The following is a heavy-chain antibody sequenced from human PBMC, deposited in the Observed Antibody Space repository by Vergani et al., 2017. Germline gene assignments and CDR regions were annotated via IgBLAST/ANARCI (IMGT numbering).Heavy chain of an antibody. CDR2: ISYDGSNK. CDR3: ATLGVVPADGGWFDP. J-gene: IGHJ5*02. CDR1: GFTFSSYA. D-gene: IGHD2-2*01. V-gene: IGHV3-30-3*01. Sequence: QVQLVESGGGVVQPGRSLRLSCAASGFTFSSYAMHWVRQAPGKGLEWVAVISYDGSNKYYADSVKGRFTISRDNSKNTLYLQMNSLRAEDTAVYYCATLGVVPADGGWFDPWGQGTLVTVSS.